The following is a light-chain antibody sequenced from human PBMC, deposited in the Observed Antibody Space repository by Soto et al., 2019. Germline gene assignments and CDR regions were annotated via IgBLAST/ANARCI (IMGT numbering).Light chain of an antibody. CDR1: SSDVGGYNY. CDR2: DVS. CDR3: SSYTTSSTVV. J-gene: IGLJ2*01. Sequence: QSALTQAASVSGSPGQSITISCTGTSSDVGGYNYVSWYQQHPGKAPKLMIYDVSNRPSGVSNRFSGSKSGNTASLTISGLQAEDEADYYCSSYTTSSTVVFGGGTQLTVL. V-gene: IGLV2-14*01.